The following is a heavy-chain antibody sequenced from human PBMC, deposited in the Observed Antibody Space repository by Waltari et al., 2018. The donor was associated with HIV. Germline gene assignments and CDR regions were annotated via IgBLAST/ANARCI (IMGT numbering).Heavy chain of an antibody. J-gene: IGHJ4*02. D-gene: IGHD3-22*01. CDR1: GFTFNNAW. V-gene: IGHV3-15*01. CDR3: TTRAPTMFYYDSSGSFDY. CDR2: IKSKIDGGTR. Sequence: VASGFTFNNAWMSWVRQAPGKGLEWVGRIKSKIDGGTRDYAAPVKDRFTILRDDSKTTLHLQMNSLKNEDTAVYFCTTRAPTMFYYDSSGSFDYWGQGSLVIVSS.